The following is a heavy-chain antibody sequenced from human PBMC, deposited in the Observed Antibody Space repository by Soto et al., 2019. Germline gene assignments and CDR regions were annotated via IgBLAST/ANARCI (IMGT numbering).Heavy chain of an antibody. CDR3: ARVGHGYRGYYSYYGMDV. J-gene: IGHJ6*02. CDR1: GYTFTSYG. CDR2: ISAYNGNT. D-gene: IGHD5-18*01. V-gene: IGHV1-18*04. Sequence: ASVKVSCKASGYTFTSYGISWVRQAPGQGLEWMGWISAYNGNTNYAQKLQGRVTMTTDTSTSTAYMELRSLRSDDTAVYYCARVGHGYRGYYSYYGMDVWGQGTTVTVP.